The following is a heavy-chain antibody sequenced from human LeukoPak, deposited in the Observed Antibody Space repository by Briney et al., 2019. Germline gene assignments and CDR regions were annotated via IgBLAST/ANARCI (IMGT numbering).Heavy chain of an antibody. D-gene: IGHD2-15*01. V-gene: IGHV3-33*01. CDR2: IGYDGINK. J-gene: IGHJ4*02. CDR1: GFSFSSYG. CDR3: ARGCSGGDCLRQYFDY. Sequence: PGRSLRLSCAASGFSFSSYGMHWAGQAPGKGLEWVAVIGYDGINKHYPDSVKGVVTINRENSKNTMYLKMNSLGAEDTAVYYCARGCSGGDCLRQYFDYWGQGTLVTVSS.